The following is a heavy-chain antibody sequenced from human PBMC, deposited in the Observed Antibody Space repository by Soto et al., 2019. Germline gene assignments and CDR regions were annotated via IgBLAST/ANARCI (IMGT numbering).Heavy chain of an antibody. CDR1: GGTFSSYT. J-gene: IGHJ4*02. D-gene: IGHD6-6*01. CDR3: ARDGQYSTFYH. V-gene: IGHV1-69*08. CDR2: IIPNLGIA. Sequence: QVQLVQSGAEVKKPGSSVNVSCKASGGTFSSYTIIWVRQAAGQGLEWMGRIIPNLGIADYAQKSQRRDTMTAHKSTSTAYRALSSLRSEHAAVYHCARDGQYSTFYHWGPGTPVPLSS.